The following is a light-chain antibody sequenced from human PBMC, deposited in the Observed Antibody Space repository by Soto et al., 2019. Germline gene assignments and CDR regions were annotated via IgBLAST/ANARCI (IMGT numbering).Light chain of an antibody. CDR2: GAS. CDR3: QQQSDSVT. Sequence: EIVLTQSPGTLSLSPGERAALYCRASQSVSSSYLAWYQQQPGQAPRLLIYGASSRATGIPDRFSGSGSGTDFTLTISRLEPEDFAMYYCQQQSDSVTFGPGTKVDIK. V-gene: IGKV3-20*01. CDR1: QSVSSSY. J-gene: IGKJ3*01.